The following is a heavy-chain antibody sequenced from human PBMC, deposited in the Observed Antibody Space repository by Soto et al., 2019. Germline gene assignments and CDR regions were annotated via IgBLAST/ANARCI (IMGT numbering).Heavy chain of an antibody. V-gene: IGHV4-59*08. CDR1: VGSISTYY. J-gene: IGHJ5*02. Sequence: TSETLSLTCHVSVGSISTYYWSWIRQPPGKGPEWIGYINYSGSSNYNPSLKSRVTISVDTSKKQVSLKLSSVTAADTAVYFCGRHADYSDNWLDPWGQGTLVTVSS. D-gene: IGHD6-13*01. CDR2: INYSGSS. CDR3: GRHADYSDNWLDP.